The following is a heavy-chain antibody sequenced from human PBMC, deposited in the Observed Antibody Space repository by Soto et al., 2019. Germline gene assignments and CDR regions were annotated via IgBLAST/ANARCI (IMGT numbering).Heavy chain of an antibody. CDR1: GFSVTNNY. D-gene: IGHD2-2*01. J-gene: IGHJ4*02. V-gene: IGHV3-66*01. CDR3: ARGRGSTGYLGREHYFDY. CDR2: IDIGGNT. Sequence: EVQVVESGGGLVQPAGSLRLSCAASGFSVTNNYMNWVRQAPGKGLEWVSIIDIGGNTYYADSVKDRFTISRDNSRNTLYLHMDSLRAEDTAVYYCARGRGSTGYLGREHYFDYWGQGTLVTVSP.